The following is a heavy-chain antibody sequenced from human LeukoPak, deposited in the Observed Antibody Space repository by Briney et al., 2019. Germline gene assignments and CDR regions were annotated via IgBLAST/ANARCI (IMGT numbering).Heavy chain of an antibody. CDR2: THYSGST. Sequence: SETLSLTCAVSGVSISSYYWGWIRQPPGKGLEWIGSTHYSGSTYYNPSLKSRVTISVDTSKNQFSLKLNSVTAADTAVYYCARHRGLYIAAALDYWGQGTLVTVSS. CDR3: ARHRGLYIAAALDY. J-gene: IGHJ4*02. CDR1: GVSISSYY. V-gene: IGHV4-39*01. D-gene: IGHD6-13*01.